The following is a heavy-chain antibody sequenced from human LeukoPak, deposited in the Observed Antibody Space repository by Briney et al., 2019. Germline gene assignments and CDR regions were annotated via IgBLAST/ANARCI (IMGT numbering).Heavy chain of an antibody. J-gene: IGHJ5*02. CDR2: IDHSGST. CDR1: GGTFRGFF. V-gene: IGHV4-34*01. Sequence: SETLSLTCAVSGGTFRGFFWSWIRQPPGKGPAWIGEIDHSGSTNYDPSLESRVTPSVDTSKNQVSLTLNSVTAADTAVYYCARGLRFHIGSGNWFDLWGQGTLVTVSS. D-gene: IGHD3-10*01. CDR3: ARGLRFHIGSGNWFDL.